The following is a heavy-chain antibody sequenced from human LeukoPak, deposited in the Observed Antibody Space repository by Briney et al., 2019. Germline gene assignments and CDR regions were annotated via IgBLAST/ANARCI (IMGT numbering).Heavy chain of an antibody. CDR3: ARDSATIFWAPGGQFDY. J-gene: IGHJ4*02. V-gene: IGHV4-31*03. CDR2: IYYSGST. D-gene: IGHD3-9*01. CDR1: GGSISSGGYY. Sequence: PSQTLSLTCTVSGGSISSGGYYWSWIRQHPGKGLEWIGYIYYSGSTYYNPSLKSRVTISVDTSKNQFSLKLSSVTAADTAVYYCARDSATIFWAPGGQFDYWGQGTLVTVSS.